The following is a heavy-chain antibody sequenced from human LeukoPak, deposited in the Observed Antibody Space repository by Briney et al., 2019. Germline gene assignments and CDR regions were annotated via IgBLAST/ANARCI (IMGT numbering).Heavy chain of an antibody. D-gene: IGHD3-10*01. CDR2: ISSSSSYI. Sequence: PGGSLRLSCAASGFTFSSYSMNWVRQAPGKGLEWVSSISSSSSYIYYADSVKGRFTISRDNAKNSLYLQMNSLRTEDTAVFYCVREGVWGDGMDVWGQGTTVTVSS. CDR1: GFTFSSYS. J-gene: IGHJ6*02. V-gene: IGHV3-21*01. CDR3: VREGVWGDGMDV.